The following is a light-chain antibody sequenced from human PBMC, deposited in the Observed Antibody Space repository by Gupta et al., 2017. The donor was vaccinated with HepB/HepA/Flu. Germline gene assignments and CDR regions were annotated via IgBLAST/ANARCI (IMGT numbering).Light chain of an antibody. CDR2: EVS. V-gene: IGLV2-23*02. J-gene: IGLJ2*01. CDR3: SSVGGGDIFL. Sequence: SALIQPASVSGSPGQSITISCTGTSSDVGRYNLVSWYQQHPGKAPKLIIYEVSKWPSGVSSRFSGSKSGNTASLTISGRKTEEEADYYCSSVGGGDIFLFGGGTKLTV. CDR1: SSDVGRYNL.